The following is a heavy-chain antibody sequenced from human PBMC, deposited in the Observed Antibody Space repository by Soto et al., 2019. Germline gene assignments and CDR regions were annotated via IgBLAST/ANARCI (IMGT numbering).Heavy chain of an antibody. V-gene: IGHV3-43*01. CDR1: GFTFDDFS. J-gene: IGHJ4*02. D-gene: IGHD2-2*01. CDR3: AKEKHDASWTAFDY. CDR2: IGRDGIYT. Sequence: EVQLVESGGAVVQPGGSLRLSCAASGFTFDDFSMHWVRQAPGKGLECVSLIGRDGIYTYYADSVKGRFTISRDNSKNSLYLQMNSLRTEDTAFYFCAKEKHDASWTAFDYWGQGTLVTVSS.